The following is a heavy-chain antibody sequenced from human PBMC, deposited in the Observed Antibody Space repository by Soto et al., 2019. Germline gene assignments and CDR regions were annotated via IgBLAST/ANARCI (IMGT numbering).Heavy chain of an antibody. Sequence: GGSLRLSCEASGFTFSYFGTHWVRQAPGKGLEWVAAISNDGSRKYYGDSVKGRITISRDNSKNTLYLQMDSLRDEDTAVYYCAKESHYYDSSGYYGHFDYWGQGTLVTVSS. D-gene: IGHD3-22*01. CDR3: AKESHYYDSSGYYGHFDY. V-gene: IGHV3-30*18. CDR2: ISNDGSRK. J-gene: IGHJ4*02. CDR1: GFTFSYFG.